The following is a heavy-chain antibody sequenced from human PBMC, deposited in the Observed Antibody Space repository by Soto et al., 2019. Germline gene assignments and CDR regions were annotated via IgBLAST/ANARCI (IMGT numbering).Heavy chain of an antibody. D-gene: IGHD4-17*01. CDR1: GSTFSIYT. CDR2: IIPILGIA. J-gene: IGHJ1*01. Sequence: GASVKVSCTASGSTFSIYTISWVRQAPGQGLEWMGRIIPILGIANYAQKFQGRVTITADKSTSTAYMELSSLRSEDTAVYYCASKNYGDYAYFQHWGQGTLVTVSS. V-gene: IGHV1-69*02. CDR3: ASKNYGDYAYFQH.